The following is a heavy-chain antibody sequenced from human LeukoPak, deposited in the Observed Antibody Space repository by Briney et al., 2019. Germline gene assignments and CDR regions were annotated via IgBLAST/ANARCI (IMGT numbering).Heavy chain of an antibody. J-gene: IGHJ4*02. V-gene: IGHV3-49*04. CDR2: MRSRPYGETT. Sequence: GGSLRLSCTASGFTFGDYTLSWVRQAPGEGLEWVGFMRSRPYGETTEYAASVKGRFTSSRDDSKSIGYLQMNSLKSDDTALYYCTKDIADNWGQGTLVTVSS. D-gene: IGHD6-13*01. CDR3: TKDIADN. CDR1: GFTFGDYT.